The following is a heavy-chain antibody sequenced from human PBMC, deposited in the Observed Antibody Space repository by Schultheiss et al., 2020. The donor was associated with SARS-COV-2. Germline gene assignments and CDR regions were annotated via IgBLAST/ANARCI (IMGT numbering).Heavy chain of an antibody. D-gene: IGHD3-22*01. J-gene: IGHJ3*02. CDR2: IWYDGSNK. CDR1: GFTFSSYG. CDR3: ARDNYYDSSAYGAFDI. Sequence: GESLKISCAASGFTFSSYGMHWVRQAPGKGLEWVAVIWYDGSNKYYADSVKGRFTISRDNSKNTLYLQMNSLRAEDTAVYYCARDNYYDSSAYGAFDIWGQGTMVTVSS. V-gene: IGHV3-33*01.